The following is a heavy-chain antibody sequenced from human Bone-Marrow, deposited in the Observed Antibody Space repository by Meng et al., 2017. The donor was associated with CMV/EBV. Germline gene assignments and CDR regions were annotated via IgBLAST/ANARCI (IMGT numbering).Heavy chain of an antibody. CDR3: AREGGSHYSDY. CDR2: IKSKTDGGTT. D-gene: IGHD1-26*01. Sequence: GGSLRLSCAASGFTFNYAWMSWVRQAPGKGLEWVGRIKSKTDGGTTDYTAPVKGRFTISRDDSKNTLYLQMNSLKTEDTAVYYCAREGGSHYSDYWGQGTLVTVSS. CDR1: GFTFNYAW. J-gene: IGHJ4*02. V-gene: IGHV3-15*01.